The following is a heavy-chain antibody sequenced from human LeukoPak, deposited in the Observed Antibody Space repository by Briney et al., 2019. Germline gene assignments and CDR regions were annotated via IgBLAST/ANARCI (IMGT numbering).Heavy chain of an antibody. Sequence: GGSLRLSCAGSGFTFSSYAMSWVRQAPGKGLEWVSVISSTGGSTFYADSVKGRFTISRDNSKSTMFLQMNSLRAEDTAVYYCARDKLEAAVTGASFDYWGQGTLVTVSS. V-gene: IGHV3-23*01. D-gene: IGHD1-1*01. J-gene: IGHJ4*02. CDR3: ARDKLEAAVTGASFDY. CDR1: GFTFSSYA. CDR2: ISSTGGST.